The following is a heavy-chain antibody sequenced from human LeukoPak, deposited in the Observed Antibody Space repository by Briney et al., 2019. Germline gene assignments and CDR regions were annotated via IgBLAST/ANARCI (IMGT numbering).Heavy chain of an antibody. CDR3: GRELDWLPTLDY. CDR1: EFTISSYS. J-gene: IGHJ4*02. D-gene: IGHD3-9*01. V-gene: IGHV3-21*01. CDR2: ISTSGSYI. Sequence: AGGSLRLSCAASEFTISSYSMNWVRQAPGKGLEWVSSISTSGSYIYYADSVKGRFTISRDNAKNSLYLQMNSLRAEDTAVYYCGRELDWLPTLDYWGQGTLVTVSS.